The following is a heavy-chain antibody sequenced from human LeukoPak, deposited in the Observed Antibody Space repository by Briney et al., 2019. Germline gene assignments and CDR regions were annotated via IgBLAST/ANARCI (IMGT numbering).Heavy chain of an antibody. Sequence: TSETLSLTCTVSGGSISSYYWSWIRQPPGKGLEWIGYIYYSGSTNYNPSLKSRVTISVDTSKNQFSLKLSSVTAADTAVYYCARGGGITMIVVVIDYFDYWGQGTLVTVSS. J-gene: IGHJ4*02. CDR1: GGSISSYY. D-gene: IGHD3-22*01. CDR3: ARGGGITMIVVVIDYFDY. V-gene: IGHV4-59*08. CDR2: IYYSGST.